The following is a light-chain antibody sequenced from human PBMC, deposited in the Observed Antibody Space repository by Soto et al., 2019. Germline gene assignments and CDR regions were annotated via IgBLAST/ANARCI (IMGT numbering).Light chain of an antibody. CDR1: QTISTRF. Sequence: EIVLTQSPGTLSLSPGERATLSCMASQTISTRFVAWYQQKPGQAPRLLIYGASSRATGIPDRFSGSGSGTDFTLTISRLEREDFAVYSCQQYGGITYTFGQGTTLEIK. CDR3: QQYGGITYT. J-gene: IGKJ2*01. V-gene: IGKV3-20*01. CDR2: GAS.